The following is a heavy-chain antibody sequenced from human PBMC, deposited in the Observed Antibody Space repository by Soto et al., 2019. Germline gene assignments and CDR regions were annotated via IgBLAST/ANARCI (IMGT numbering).Heavy chain of an antibody. CDR3: AREYYDFWSRFDP. CDR1: GFTFSSYE. V-gene: IGHV3-30-3*01. J-gene: IGHJ5*02. D-gene: IGHD3-3*01. Sequence: VQLVESGGGLVQPGGSLRLSCAASGFTFSSYEMNWVRQAPGKGLEWVAVISYDGSNKYYADSVKGRFTISRDNSKNTLFLQMNSLRTEDTAVYYCAREYYDFWSRFDPWGQGTLVTVSS. CDR2: ISYDGSNK.